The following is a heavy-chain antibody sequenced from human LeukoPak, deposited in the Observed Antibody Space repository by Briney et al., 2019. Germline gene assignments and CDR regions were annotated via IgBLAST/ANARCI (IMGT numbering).Heavy chain of an antibody. CDR1: GFTFNIHR. CDR2: IRPDGSEK. V-gene: IGHV3-7*01. J-gene: IGHJ4*02. Sequence: GGSLRLSCEASGFTFNIHRMNWVRQAPGKSLEWLANIRPDGSEKVYVDSVRGRFTISRDNTKNSVYLQMNNLRSEDSAVYYCSGRSGFSSIYWGQGIPVTVSS. CDR3: SGRSGFSSIY. D-gene: IGHD2-2*01.